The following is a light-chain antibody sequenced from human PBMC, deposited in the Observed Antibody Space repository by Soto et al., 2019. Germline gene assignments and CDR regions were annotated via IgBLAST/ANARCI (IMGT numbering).Light chain of an antibody. CDR2: DVN. CDR1: SSDVGGYNY. J-gene: IGLJ7*01. V-gene: IGLV2-11*01. CDR3: CSFAGRIFV. Sequence: QSALTQPRSVSGSLGQSVTVSCTGTSSDVGGYNYVAWYQQHPGKAPKLMISDVNKRPSGVPDRFSGSKSGNTASLTISGLQAEDEADYFCCSFAGRIFVFGTGTQLTVL.